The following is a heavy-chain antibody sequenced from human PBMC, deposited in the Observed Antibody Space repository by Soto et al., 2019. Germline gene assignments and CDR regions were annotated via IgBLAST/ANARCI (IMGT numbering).Heavy chain of an antibody. V-gene: IGHV4-34*01. J-gene: IGHJ4*02. Sequence: QVQLQQWGAGLLKPSETLSLTCAVYGGSFSGCYWNWIRQPPGKGLEWIGEINHRGCTNYNPALKSRVTISVDTSKNQFSLKLSSVTAAVSAVEYGARGWGRIFDYWGQGTLVTVSS. D-gene: IGHD7-27*01. CDR2: INHRGCT. CDR3: ARGWGRIFDY. CDR1: GGSFSGCY.